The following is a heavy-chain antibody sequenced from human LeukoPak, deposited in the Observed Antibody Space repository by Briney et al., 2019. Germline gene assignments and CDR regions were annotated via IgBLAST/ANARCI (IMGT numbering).Heavy chain of an antibody. Sequence: ASVKVSCKASGYTFTGYYIHWVRQAPGQGLEWMGWINPDSGGTNYAQKLQGRVTMTTDTSTSTAYMELRSLRSDDTAVYYCAREAAWFGEFSFYFYYYMDVWGKGTTVTISS. CDR2: INPDSGGT. D-gene: IGHD3-10*01. CDR3: AREAAWFGEFSFYFYYYMDV. V-gene: IGHV1-2*02. J-gene: IGHJ6*03. CDR1: GYTFTGYY.